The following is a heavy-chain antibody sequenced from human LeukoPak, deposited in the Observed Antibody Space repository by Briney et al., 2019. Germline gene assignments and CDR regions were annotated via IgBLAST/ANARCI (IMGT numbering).Heavy chain of an antibody. D-gene: IGHD2-2*01. V-gene: IGHV4-34*01. CDR2: INHSGST. CDR3: ARRIIVVPAARGWFDP. Sequence: SETLSLTCAVYGGSFSGYYWSWIRQPPGKGLEWIGEINHSGSTNYNPSLKGRVTISVDTSKNQFSLKLSSVTAADTAVYYCARRIIVVPAARGWFDPWGQGTLVTVSS. J-gene: IGHJ5*02. CDR1: GGSFSGYY.